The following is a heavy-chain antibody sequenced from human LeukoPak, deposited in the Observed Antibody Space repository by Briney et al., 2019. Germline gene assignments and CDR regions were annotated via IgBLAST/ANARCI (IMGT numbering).Heavy chain of an antibody. CDR1: GYTFTGYY. CDR3: ARDNDSSGWYLNNWFDP. Sequence: GASVKVSCKASGYTFTGYYMHWVRQAPGQGLEWMGWINPNSGGTNYAQKLQGRVTMTTDTSTSTAYMELRSLRSDDTAVYYCARDNDSSGWYLNNWFDPWGQGTLVTVSS. J-gene: IGHJ5*02. CDR2: INPNSGGT. V-gene: IGHV1-2*02. D-gene: IGHD6-19*01.